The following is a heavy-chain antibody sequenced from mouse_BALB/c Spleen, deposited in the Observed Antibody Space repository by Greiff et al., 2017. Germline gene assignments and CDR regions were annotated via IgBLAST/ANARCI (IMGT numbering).Heavy chain of an antibody. CDR3: ARSFLTTVVAGDAMDY. CDR2: IYPGDGST. D-gene: IGHD1-1*01. V-gene: IGHV1S56*01. J-gene: IGHJ4*01. Sequence: QVQLQQSGPELVKPGASVKMSCKASGYTFTSYYIHWVKQRPGQGLEWIGWIYPGDGSTKYNEKFKGKTTLTADKSSSTAYMLLSSLTSEDSAIYFCARSFLTTVVAGDAMDYWGQGTSVTVSS. CDR1: GYTFTSYY.